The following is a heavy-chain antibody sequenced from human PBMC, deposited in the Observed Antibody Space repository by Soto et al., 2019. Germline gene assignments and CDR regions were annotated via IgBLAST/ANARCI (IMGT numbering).Heavy chain of an antibody. Sequence: PSETLSLTCTVSGGSISSYYWSWIRQPPGKGLEWIGYIYYSGSTNYNPSLKSRVTISVDTSKNQFSLKLSSVTAADTAVYYCAREGSNCSSTKCFDYWGQGSLVTVSS. V-gene: IGHV4-59*01. D-gene: IGHD2-2*01. CDR2: IYYSGST. CDR3: AREGSNCSSTKCFDY. J-gene: IGHJ4*02. CDR1: GGSISSYY.